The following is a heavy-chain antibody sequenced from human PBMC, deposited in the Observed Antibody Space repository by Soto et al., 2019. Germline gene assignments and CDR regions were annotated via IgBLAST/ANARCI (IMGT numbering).Heavy chain of an antibody. CDR1: GLTFSSYW. V-gene: IGHV3-7*01. D-gene: IGHD6-25*01. CDR2: IKPDGIQK. CDR3: MTSGGY. J-gene: IGHJ4*02. Sequence: EVQLVESGGSLVQPGGSLRLSCEVSGLTFSSYWMNWVRQAPGKGLEWVANIKPDGIQKHYVDSVRSRFTISRDNARSSVSLQINSLRGDDTALYYCMTSGGYWGQGTLVTVSS.